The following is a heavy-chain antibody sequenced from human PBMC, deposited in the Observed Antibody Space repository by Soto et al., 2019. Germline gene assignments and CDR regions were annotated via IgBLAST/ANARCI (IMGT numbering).Heavy chain of an antibody. CDR2: ISYDGSNK. J-gene: IGHJ6*02. V-gene: IGHV3-30*18. CDR3: AKDGYCSSTSCYGGRSHYGMDV. CDR1: GFTFSSYG. Sequence: GGSLRLSCAASGFTFSSYGMHWVRQAPGKGLEWVAVISYDGSNKYYADSVKGRFTISRDNSKNTLYLQMNSLRAEDTAVFYCAKDGYCSSTSCYGGRSHYGMDVWGQGTTVTVSS. D-gene: IGHD2-2*03.